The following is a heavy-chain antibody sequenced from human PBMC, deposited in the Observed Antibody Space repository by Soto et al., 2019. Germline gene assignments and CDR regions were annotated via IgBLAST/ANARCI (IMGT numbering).Heavy chain of an antibody. CDR3: ATLYDYVWGRNDY. V-gene: IGHV1-8*01. CDR2: MNPNSGNT. J-gene: IGHJ4*02. D-gene: IGHD3-16*01. CDR1: GYTFTSYD. Sequence: ASVKVSCKASGYTFTSYDINWVRQATGQGLEWMGWMNPNSGNTGYAQKFQGRVTMTRNTSISTAYMELSSLRSEDTAVYYCATLYDYVWGRNDYWGQGTLVTVSS.